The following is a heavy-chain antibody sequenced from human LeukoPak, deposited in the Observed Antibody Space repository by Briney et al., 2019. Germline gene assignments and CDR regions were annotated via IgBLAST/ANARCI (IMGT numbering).Heavy chain of an antibody. Sequence: PSETLSLTCTVSGGSISSSGYYWAWIRQPPGKGLEWIGSIYYSGSTYYNPSLRSRVTISVDTSKNQFSLKLSSVTASDTAVYYCARRAYSERYPSYFDYWGQGTLVTVSS. CDR3: ARRAYSERYPSYFDY. CDR1: GGSISSSGYY. D-gene: IGHD1-26*01. V-gene: IGHV4-39*01. J-gene: IGHJ4*02. CDR2: IYYSGST.